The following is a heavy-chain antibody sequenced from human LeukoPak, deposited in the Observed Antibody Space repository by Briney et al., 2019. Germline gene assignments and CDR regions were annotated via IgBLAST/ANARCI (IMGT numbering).Heavy chain of an antibody. CDR1: GFTFSSYE. CDR3: ARDDKGLAGTFDY. J-gene: IGHJ4*02. CDR2: ISSSGSTI. D-gene: IGHD3-16*01. V-gene: IGHV3-48*03. Sequence: GVSLRLSCAASGFTFSSYEMNWVRQAPGKGLEGVSYISSSGSTIYYADSVKGRFSISRDNAKNSLYLQVNSLRAEDTAVYYCARDDKGLAGTFDYWGQGTLVTVSS.